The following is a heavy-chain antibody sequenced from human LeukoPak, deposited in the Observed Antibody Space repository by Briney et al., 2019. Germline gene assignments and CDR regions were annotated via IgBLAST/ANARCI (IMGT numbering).Heavy chain of an antibody. V-gene: IGHV3-53*01. Sequence: GGSLRLSCAASGFTFSSYDVSWVRQAPGKGLEWVSVIYSGANTYYADSVKGRFTISTDASKNTLYVQMNSLRAEDTAVYYCARVESTGWWYYFDYWGQGTLVTVSS. CDR3: ARVESTGWWYYFDY. D-gene: IGHD6-19*01. CDR2: IYSGANT. CDR1: GFTFSSYD. J-gene: IGHJ4*02.